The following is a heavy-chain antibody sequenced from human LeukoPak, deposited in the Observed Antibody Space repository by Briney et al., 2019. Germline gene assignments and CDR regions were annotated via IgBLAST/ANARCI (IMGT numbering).Heavy chain of an antibody. D-gene: IGHD3-3*01. J-gene: IGHJ6*02. CDR3: ARGITIFGVVIMDEDYYYYGMDV. CDR2: MNPNSGNT. CDR1: GYTFTSYY. V-gene: IGHV1-8*02. Sequence: ASVKVSCKASGYTFTSYYMHWVRQATGQGLEWMGWMNPNSGNTGYAQKFQGRVTMTRNTSISTAYMELSSLRSEDTAVYYCARGITIFGVVIMDEDYYYYGMDVWGQGTTVTVSS.